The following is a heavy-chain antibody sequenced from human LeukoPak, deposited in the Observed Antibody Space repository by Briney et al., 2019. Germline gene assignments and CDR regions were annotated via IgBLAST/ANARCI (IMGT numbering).Heavy chain of an antibody. CDR3: ARVTYCSGGSCYSEVVGWFDP. J-gene: IGHJ5*02. D-gene: IGHD2-15*01. CDR1: GGSISSSNW. CDR2: IYHSGST. Sequence: SETLSLTCAVSGGSISSSNWWSWARQPPGKGLEWIGEIYHSGSTNYNPSLKSRVTLSVDKSKNQFSLKLSSVTAADTAVYYCARVTYCSGGSCYSEVVGWFDPWGQGTLVTVSS. V-gene: IGHV4-4*02.